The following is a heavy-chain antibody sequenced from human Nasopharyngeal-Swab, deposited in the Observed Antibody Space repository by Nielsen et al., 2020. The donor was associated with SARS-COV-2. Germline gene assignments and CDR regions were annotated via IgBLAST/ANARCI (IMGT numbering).Heavy chain of an antibody. CDR2: IYPGDSDT. V-gene: IGHV5-51*01. CDR1: GYSFTSYW. D-gene: IGHD3-3*01. J-gene: IGHJ6*03. Sequence: KVSCKGSGYSFTSYWIGWVRQMPGKGLEWMGIIYPGDSDTRYSPSFQGQVTISADKSISTAYLQWSSLKASDTAMYYCARQYYDFWSGYQYYYYMDVWGKGTTVTVSS. CDR3: ARQYYDFWSGYQYYYYMDV.